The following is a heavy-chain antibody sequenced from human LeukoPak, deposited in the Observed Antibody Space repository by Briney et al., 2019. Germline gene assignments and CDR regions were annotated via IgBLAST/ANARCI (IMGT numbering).Heavy chain of an antibody. CDR1: GYTLTELS. CDR3: ASHTSGSYLEGEFGY. CDR2: FDPEDGET. D-gene: IGHD1-26*01. J-gene: IGHJ4*02. V-gene: IGHV1-24*01. Sequence: ASVKVSCKVSGYTLTELSMHWVRQAPGKGLEWMGGFDPEDGETIYAQKFQGRVTMTEDTSTDTAYMELSSLRSEDTAVYYCASHTSGSYLEGEFGYWGQGTLVTVSS.